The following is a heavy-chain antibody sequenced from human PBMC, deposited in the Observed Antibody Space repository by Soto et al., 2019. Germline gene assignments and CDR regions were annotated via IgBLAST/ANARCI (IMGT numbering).Heavy chain of an antibody. CDR1: GGSISSYY. V-gene: IGHV4-59*01. Sequence: PSETLSLTCTVSGGSISSYYWSWIRQPPGKGLEWIGYVYYSGSTNYNPSLKSRVTISVDTSKNQFSLRLSSVTAADTAVYYCARDRSSGWPTYYYYYMDVWGKGNTVTVSS. J-gene: IGHJ6*03. D-gene: IGHD6-19*01. CDR2: VYYSGST. CDR3: ARDRSSGWPTYYYYYMDV.